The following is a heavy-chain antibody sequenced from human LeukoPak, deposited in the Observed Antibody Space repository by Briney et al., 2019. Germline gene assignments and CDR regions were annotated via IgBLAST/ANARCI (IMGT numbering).Heavy chain of an antibody. CDR2: ISGSGGSP. J-gene: IGHJ4*02. D-gene: IGHD3-3*01. CDR1: GFTFSSYA. CDR3: AKDGRDDFWSGYSNFFDY. Sequence: TGGSLRLSCAASGFTFSSYAMSWVRQAPGRGLEWVSAISGSGGSPYYADSVKGRFTISRANSKNTLYLKMNSLRAEETAVYYCAKDGRDDFWSGYSNFFDYWGQGTLVTVSS. V-gene: IGHV3-23*01.